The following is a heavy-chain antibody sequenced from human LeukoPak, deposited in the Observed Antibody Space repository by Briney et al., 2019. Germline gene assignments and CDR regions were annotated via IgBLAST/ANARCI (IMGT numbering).Heavy chain of an antibody. V-gene: IGHV1-46*01. CDR1: GYTFSNSY. J-gene: IGHJ4*02. Sequence: ASVKVSCKASGYTFSNSYMHWVRQAPGQGLEWMGIINPSGGSTSYAQKFQGRVTMTRDTSTSTAYMELSRLRSDDTAVYYCALSGYYDFWSGYDYWGQGTLVTVSS. CDR3: ALSGYYDFWSGYDY. D-gene: IGHD3-3*01. CDR2: INPSGGST.